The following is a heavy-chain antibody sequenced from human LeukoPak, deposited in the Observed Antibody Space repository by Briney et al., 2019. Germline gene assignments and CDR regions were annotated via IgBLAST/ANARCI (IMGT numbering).Heavy chain of an antibody. CDR1: GFTFSSYA. D-gene: IGHD2-15*01. CDR2: ISGSGGST. J-gene: IGHJ4*02. V-gene: IGHV3-23*01. CDR3: AKDLSSSSSVVVVAAKLDY. Sequence: GGSLRLSCAASGFTFSSYAMSWVRQAPGKGLEWVSAISGSGGSTYYADSVKGRFTISRDNSKNTLYLQMNSLRAEDTAVYYCAKDLSSSSSVVVVAAKLDYWGQGTLVTVSS.